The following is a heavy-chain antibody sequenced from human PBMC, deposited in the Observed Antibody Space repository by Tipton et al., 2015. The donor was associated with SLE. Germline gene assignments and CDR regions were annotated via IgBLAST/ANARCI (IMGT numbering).Heavy chain of an antibody. V-gene: IGHV4-34*01. CDR3: AGKSSSWDN. CDR2: INHSGST. Sequence: TLSLTCAVYGGSFSGYYWSWIRQPPGKGLEWIGEINHSGSTNYNPSLKSRVTISVDTSKNQFSLKLSSVTAADTAVYYCAGKSSSWDNWGQGTLVTVSS. D-gene: IGHD6-13*01. J-gene: IGHJ4*02. CDR1: GGSFSGYY.